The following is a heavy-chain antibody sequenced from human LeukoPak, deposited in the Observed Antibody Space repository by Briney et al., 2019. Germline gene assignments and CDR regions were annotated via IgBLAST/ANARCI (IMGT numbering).Heavy chain of an antibody. CDR1: GGSISSYY. D-gene: IGHD3-3*01. Sequence: SETLSLTCTVSGGSISSYYWSWIRQPPGKGLEWIGYIYYSGSTNYNPSLKSRVTISVDTSKNQFSLKLSSVTAAGTAVYYCARGDDFWSGFPDYWGQGTLVTVSS. CDR2: IYYSGST. CDR3: ARGDDFWSGFPDY. J-gene: IGHJ4*02. V-gene: IGHV4-59*01.